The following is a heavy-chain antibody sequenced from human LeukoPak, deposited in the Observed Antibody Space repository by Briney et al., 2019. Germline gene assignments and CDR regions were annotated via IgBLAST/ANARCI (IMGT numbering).Heavy chain of an antibody. Sequence: ASVKLSCKVSGYTFTDYYMHWVQQAPGKGLEWMGLVDPEDGETIYAEKFQGRVTITADTSTDAAYMELSSLRSEDTAVYYCATSSPRDYCSGGSCPNWFDPWGQGTLVTVSS. V-gene: IGHV1-69-2*01. D-gene: IGHD2-15*01. CDR1: GYTFTDYY. CDR2: VDPEDGET. J-gene: IGHJ5*02. CDR3: ATSSPRDYCSGGSCPNWFDP.